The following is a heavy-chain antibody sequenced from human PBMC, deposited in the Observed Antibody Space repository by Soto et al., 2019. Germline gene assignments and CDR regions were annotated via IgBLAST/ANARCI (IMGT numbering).Heavy chain of an antibody. CDR3: TSYYGSGSYPDWGPFDY. V-gene: IGHV3-73*01. CDR1: GDSLDRAN. Sequence: SLRLSRAASGDSLDRANISYVLFASGKGLEWVGRIRSKANSHATAYAASVKGRFTISRDDSKNTAYLQMNSLKTEDTAVYYCTSYYGSGSYPDWGPFDYWGQGT. D-gene: IGHD3-10*01. CDR2: IRSKANSHAT. J-gene: IGHJ4*02.